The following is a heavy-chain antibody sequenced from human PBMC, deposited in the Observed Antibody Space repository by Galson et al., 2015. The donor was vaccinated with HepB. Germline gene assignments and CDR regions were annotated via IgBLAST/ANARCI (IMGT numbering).Heavy chain of an antibody. D-gene: IGHD2-2*01. Sequence: SLRLSCAVSGFTFSDHYMDWVRQAPGKGLEWVARSRNKEKSYTTDYAASVKGRFTISRDDPKKSLYLQMSSLKTGDTAVYYCTRPLVLAAEGMDVWGQGTTVTVSS. CDR3: TRPLVLAAEGMDV. CDR1: GFTFSDHY. CDR2: SRNKEKSYTT. V-gene: IGHV3-72*01. J-gene: IGHJ6*02.